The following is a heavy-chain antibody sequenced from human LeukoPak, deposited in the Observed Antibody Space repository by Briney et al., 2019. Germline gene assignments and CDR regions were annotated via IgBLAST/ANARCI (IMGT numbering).Heavy chain of an antibody. CDR3: AREGSYYYGSGSPS. CDR1: GGSISSGYY. V-gene: IGHV4-38-2*02. CDR2: IYHSGST. J-gene: IGHJ5*02. Sequence: SETLSLTCTVSGGSISSGYYWGWIRQPPGKGLEWIGSIYHSGSTYYNPSLKSRVTISVDTSKNQFSLGLSSVTAADTAVYYCAREGSYYYGSGSPSWGQGTLVTVSS. D-gene: IGHD3-10*01.